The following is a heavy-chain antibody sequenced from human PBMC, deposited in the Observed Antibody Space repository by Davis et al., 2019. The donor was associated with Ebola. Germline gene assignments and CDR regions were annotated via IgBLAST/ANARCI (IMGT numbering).Heavy chain of an antibody. CDR1: GGSISSYY. V-gene: IGHV4-59*12. Sequence: PSETLSLTCTVSGGSISSYYWSWIRQPPGKGLEWIGYIYYSGSTYYNPSLKSRVTISVDTSKNQFSLKLSSVTAADTAVYYCARAPDALDIWGQGTMVTVSS. CDR3: ARAPDALDI. CDR2: IYYSGST. J-gene: IGHJ3*02.